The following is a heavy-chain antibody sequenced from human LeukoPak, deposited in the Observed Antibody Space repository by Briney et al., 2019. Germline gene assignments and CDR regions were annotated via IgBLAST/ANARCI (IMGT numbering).Heavy chain of an antibody. CDR3: AAPSRIQLDY. Sequence: SVTVSCTASGFTFSSSAVQWVRQARGRRLEWMGWIVVGSGNTNYAQKFQERVTITRDVSTSTAYMELTSLRSEDTAVYYCAAPSRIQLDYWGQGTLVTVSS. V-gene: IGHV1-58*01. J-gene: IGHJ4*02. D-gene: IGHD5-18*01. CDR1: GFTFSSSA. CDR2: IVVGSGNT.